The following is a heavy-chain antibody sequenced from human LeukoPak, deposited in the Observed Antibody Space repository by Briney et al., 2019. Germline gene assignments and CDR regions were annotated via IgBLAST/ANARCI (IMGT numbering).Heavy chain of an antibody. V-gene: IGHV3-23*01. CDR3: AREGTMIVVQDYYFDY. D-gene: IGHD3-22*01. CDR1: GFTFSSYG. J-gene: IGHJ4*02. CDR2: ISGSGGST. Sequence: GGSLRLSCAASGFTFSSYGMSWVRQAPGKGLEWVSAISGSGGSTDYADSVKGRFTISRDNSKNTLYLQMNSLRAEDTAVYYCAREGTMIVVQDYYFDYWGQGTLVTVSS.